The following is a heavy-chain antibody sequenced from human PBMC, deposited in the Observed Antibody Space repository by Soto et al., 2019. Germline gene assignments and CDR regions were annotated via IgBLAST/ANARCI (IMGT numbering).Heavy chain of an antibody. CDR1: GGSISTYY. CDR3: ARHIYGDHDYFDS. V-gene: IGHV4-59*08. Sequence: QVQLQESGPGLVKPSETLSLTCTVSGGSISTYYWSWIRQPPGEGLEWIGWIYYSGSASSNPFLKSRVTMSVDTSKNQFSLKLSSVTATDTAMYFCARHIYGDHDYFDSWGQGTLVTVSS. J-gene: IGHJ4*02. CDR2: IYYSGSA. D-gene: IGHD4-17*01.